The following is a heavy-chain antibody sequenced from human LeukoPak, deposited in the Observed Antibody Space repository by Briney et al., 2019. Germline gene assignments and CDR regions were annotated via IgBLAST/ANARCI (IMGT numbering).Heavy chain of an antibody. D-gene: IGHD3-22*01. Sequence: GGSLRLSCAASGFIFSDHYMDWVRQAPGKGLEWVANINQDGSHIYYVVSVKGRFTISRDNAKNSLYLQLDSLRAEDTAVYYCARDLVTTIVVPYDFWGQGTLVTVSS. CDR2: INQDGSHI. J-gene: IGHJ4*02. CDR1: GFIFSDHY. V-gene: IGHV3-7*01. CDR3: ARDLVTTIVVPYDF.